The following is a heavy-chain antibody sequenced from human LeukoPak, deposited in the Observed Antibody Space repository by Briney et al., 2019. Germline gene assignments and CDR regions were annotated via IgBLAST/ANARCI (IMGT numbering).Heavy chain of an antibody. CDR1: GFTFSSYG. D-gene: IGHD5-18*01. CDR3: ARGYSYGYPIDY. CDR2: IWYDGSNK. J-gene: IGHJ4*02. Sequence: GRSLRLSCAASGFTFSSYGMHWVRQAPGKGLEWVAVIWYDGSNKYYADSVEGRFTISRDNSKNTLYLQMNSLRAEDTAVYYCARGYSYGYPIDYWGQETLVTVSS. V-gene: IGHV3-33*01.